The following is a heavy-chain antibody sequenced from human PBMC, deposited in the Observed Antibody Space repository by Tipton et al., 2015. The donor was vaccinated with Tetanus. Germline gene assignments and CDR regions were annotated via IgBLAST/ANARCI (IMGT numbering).Heavy chain of an antibody. J-gene: IGHJ4*02. CDR3: ARASGSYECEY. D-gene: IGHD1-26*01. Sequence: TLSLTCTVSGGSISSSSYYWGWIRQPPGKGLEWIGSIYYSGSTYYNPSLKSRVTISVDTSKNQFSLKLSSVTAADTAVYYCARASGSYECEYWGQGTLVTVSS. CDR1: GGSISSSSYY. V-gene: IGHV4-39*07. CDR2: IYYSGST.